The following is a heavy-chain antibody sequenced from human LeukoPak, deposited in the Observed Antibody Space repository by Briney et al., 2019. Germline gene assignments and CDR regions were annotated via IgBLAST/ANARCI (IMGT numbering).Heavy chain of an antibody. CDR2: INHSGST. CDR3: ARAAAGNTIDY. J-gene: IGHJ4*02. V-gene: IGHV4-34*01. D-gene: IGHD6-13*01. Sequence: SETLSLTCAVYGGSFSGYYWSWIRQPPGKGLEWIGEINHSGSTNYNPSLKSRVTISVDTSKNQFSLKLSSVTAAHTAVYYCARAAAGNTIDYWGQGTLVTVSS. CDR1: GGSFSGYY.